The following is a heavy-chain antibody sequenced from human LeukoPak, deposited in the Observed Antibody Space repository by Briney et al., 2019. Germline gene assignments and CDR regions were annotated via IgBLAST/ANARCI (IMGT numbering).Heavy chain of an antibody. D-gene: IGHD5-18*01. CDR1: GISFSSYE. V-gene: IGHV3-48*03. J-gene: IGHJ4*02. Sequence: PGESLRLSCAASGISFSSYEMNWVRQAPGKGLEWISCISSSGTTMYYADSVKGRFTISRDNAKNSLYLQMNSLRAEDTAVYYCARGFRDTAMFLDYWGQGTLVTVSS. CDR2: ISSSGTTM. CDR3: ARGFRDTAMFLDY.